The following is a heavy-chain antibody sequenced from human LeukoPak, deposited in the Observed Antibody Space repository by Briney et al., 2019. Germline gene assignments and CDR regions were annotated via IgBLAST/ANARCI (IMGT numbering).Heavy chain of an antibody. CDR3: ARVRRDALDYYMDV. V-gene: IGHV4-4*07. CDR1: GGSISSHY. CDR2: MYASGSA. J-gene: IGHJ6*03. Sequence: SETLSLTCTVSGGSISSHYWGWIRQPAGKGLEWIGRMYASGSANYNPSLKSRVTMSVDTSKNQFSLKLSSVTAADTAVYYCARVRRDALDYYMDVWGKGTTVTVSS.